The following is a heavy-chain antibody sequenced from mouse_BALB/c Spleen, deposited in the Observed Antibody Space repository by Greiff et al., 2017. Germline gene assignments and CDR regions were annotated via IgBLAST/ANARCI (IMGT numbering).Heavy chain of an antibody. Sequence: VKLMESGAELAKPGASVKMSCKASGYTFTSYWMHWVKQRPGQGLEWIGYINPSTGYTEYNQKFKDKATLTADKSSSTAYMQLSRLTSEDSAVYYCARLDGNGGFAYWGQGTLVTVSA. CDR3: ARLDGNGGFAY. CDR2: INPSTGYT. V-gene: IGHV1-7*01. CDR1: GYTFTSYW. J-gene: IGHJ3*01. D-gene: IGHD2-1*01.